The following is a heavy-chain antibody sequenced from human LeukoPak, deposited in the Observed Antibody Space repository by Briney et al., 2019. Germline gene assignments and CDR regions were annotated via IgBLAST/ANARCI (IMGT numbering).Heavy chain of an antibody. J-gene: IGHJ4*02. V-gene: IGHV3-48*03. CDR3: ARGLGDIVLMVYALGSYFDY. CDR1: GFTFSSYE. Sequence: GGSLRLSCAASGFTFSSYEMNWVRQAPGKGLEWDSYISSSGSTIYYADSVKGRFTISRDNAKNSLYLQMNSLRAEDTAVYYCARGLGDIVLMVYALGSYFDYWGQGTLVTVSS. D-gene: IGHD2-8*01. CDR2: ISSSGSTI.